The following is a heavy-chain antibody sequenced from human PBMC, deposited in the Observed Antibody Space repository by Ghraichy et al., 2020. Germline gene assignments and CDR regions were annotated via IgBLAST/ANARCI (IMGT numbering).Heavy chain of an antibody. CDR1: GGSISTYY. CDR2: IYYSGTT. Sequence: SETLSLTCTVSGGSISTYYWSWIRQPPGKGLEYIGYIYYSGTTNYNPSLKSRVTISVDTSKNQFSLKLSSVTAADTAVYYCARGTNIFYFDYWGRGTQVTVSS. J-gene: IGHJ4*02. CDR3: ARGTNIFYFDY. V-gene: IGHV4-59*01.